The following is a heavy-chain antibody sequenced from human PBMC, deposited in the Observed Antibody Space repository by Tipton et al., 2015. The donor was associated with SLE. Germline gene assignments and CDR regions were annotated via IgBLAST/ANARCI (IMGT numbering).Heavy chain of an antibody. Sequence: LRLSCTVSGDSISNGDDYWSWIRQPPGKGLEWIGNIYYGGGTYYNPSLESRVTISLDTSKNQFSLDTSVNTAYLQISSLKPEDTAVYFCARGPGGGNSGYFDFWGPGTLVTVSS. CDR1: GDSISNGDDY. CDR3: PEDTAVYFCARGPGGGNSGYFDF. CDR2: IYYGGGT. D-gene: IGHD4-23*01. J-gene: IGHJ4*02. V-gene: IGHV4-30-4*08.